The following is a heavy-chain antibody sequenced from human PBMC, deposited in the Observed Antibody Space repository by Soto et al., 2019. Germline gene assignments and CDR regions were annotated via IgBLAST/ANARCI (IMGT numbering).Heavy chain of an antibody. CDR1: GGSISSSSYY. CDR2: IYYSGST. CDR3: KGDSSGYYSAFMSYGMDV. V-gene: IGHV4-39*02. J-gene: IGHJ6*02. Sequence: PSETLYLTCTVSGGSISSSSYYWGWIRQPPGKGLEWIGSIYYSGSTYYNPSLKSRVTISVDTSKNQFSLKLSSVTAADTAVYYCKGDSSGYYSAFMSYGMDVWGQGTTVTVSS. D-gene: IGHD3-22*01.